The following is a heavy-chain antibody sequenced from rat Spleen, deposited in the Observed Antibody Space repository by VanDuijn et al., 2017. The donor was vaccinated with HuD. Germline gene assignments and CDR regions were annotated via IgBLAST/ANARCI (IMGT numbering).Heavy chain of an antibody. CDR3: AVAGYGY. CDR2: ITNFAGRT. CDR1: GFTFNNYW. J-gene: IGHJ3*01. V-gene: IGHV5-31*01. Sequence: EVQLVESGGGLVQPGRSLELSCVASGFTFNNYWMTWIRQAPGKGLEWVASITNFAGRTHYPDSVKGRFTISRDNAENTAYLQMNSLWSEDTATYYCAVAGYGYWGQGTLVTVSS.